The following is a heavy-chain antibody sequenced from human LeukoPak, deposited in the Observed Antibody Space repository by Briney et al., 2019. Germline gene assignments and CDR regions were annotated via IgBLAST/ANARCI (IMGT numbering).Heavy chain of an antibody. CDR3: AKDKVPDSRWNFDV. CDR1: GFIFSTYS. V-gene: IGHV3-23*01. Sequence: GGSLRLSCAACGFIFSTYSMNWVRQAPGKGLEWVSAISGGGGSTLYTDSVKSRFTISRDNSKNTLYLQLNSLRAEDTALYYCAKDKVPDSRWNFDVWGQGTLVTVSS. J-gene: IGHJ4*02. CDR2: ISGGGGST. D-gene: IGHD6-19*01.